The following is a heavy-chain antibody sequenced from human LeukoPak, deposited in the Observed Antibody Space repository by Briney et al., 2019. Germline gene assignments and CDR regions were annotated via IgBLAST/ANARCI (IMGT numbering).Heavy chain of an antibody. Sequence: ASVKVSCKVSGYTLTELSMHWVRQAPGKGLEWMGGFDPEDGETIYAQKFQGRVTMTEDTSTDTAYMELSSLRSEDTAVYYRATGGIAVAGDWYFDLWGRGTLVTVSS. D-gene: IGHD6-19*01. J-gene: IGHJ2*01. CDR3: ATGGIAVAGDWYFDL. CDR1: GYTLTELS. V-gene: IGHV1-24*01. CDR2: FDPEDGET.